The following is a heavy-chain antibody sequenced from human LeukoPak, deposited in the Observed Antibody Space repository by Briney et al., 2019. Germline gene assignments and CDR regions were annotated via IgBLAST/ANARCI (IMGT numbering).Heavy chain of an antibody. V-gene: IGHV3-23*01. J-gene: IGHJ4*02. D-gene: IGHD2-2*02. CDR2: ISGSGGST. Sequence: GGSLRLSCAASGFTFSSYAMSWVRQAPGKGLEWVSAISGSGGSTYYADSVKGRFTISRDSSKSTLYLQMNSLRAEDTAVYYCAKGGYCSSTSCYSSGWFDYWGQGTLVTVSS. CDR1: GFTFSSYA. CDR3: AKGGYCSSTSCYSSGWFDY.